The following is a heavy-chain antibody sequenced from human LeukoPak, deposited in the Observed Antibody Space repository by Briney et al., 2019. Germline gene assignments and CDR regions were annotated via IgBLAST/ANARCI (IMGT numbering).Heavy chain of an antibody. CDR2: TSNKADSYTT. Sequence: GGSLRLSCAASEFTISDHYMDWVRQAPGKGLEWVGRTSNKADSYTTYYAASVKGRFTISRDDSKNLLYLQMRSLKAEDTAVYYCTRHYFSDWGQGTLVTVSS. CDR1: EFTISDHY. J-gene: IGHJ4*02. CDR3: TRHYFSD. V-gene: IGHV3-72*01. D-gene: IGHD2-15*01.